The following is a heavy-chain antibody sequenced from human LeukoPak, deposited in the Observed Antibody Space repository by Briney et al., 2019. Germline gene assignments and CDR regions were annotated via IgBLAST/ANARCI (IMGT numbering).Heavy chain of an antibody. CDR2: ISGSGGST. J-gene: IGHJ4*02. D-gene: IGHD2-15*01. CDR1: GFTFSSYA. V-gene: IGHV3-23*01. Sequence: GGSLRLSCAASGFTFSSYAMSWVRQAPGKGLEWVSTISGSGGSTYYADSVKGRFSISRDNSKNTLYLQMNSLRADDTAVYYCAKDRRAWVVAATTLFDYWGQGTLVTVSS. CDR3: AKDRRAWVVAATTLFDY.